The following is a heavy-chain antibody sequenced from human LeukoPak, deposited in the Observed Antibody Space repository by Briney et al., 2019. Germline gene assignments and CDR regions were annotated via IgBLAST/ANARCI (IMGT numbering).Heavy chain of an antibody. CDR1: GGTFSSYA. V-gene: IGHV1-69*06. Sequence: ASVKVSCKASGGTFSSYAISWVRQAPGQGLEWMGGIIPIFGTANYAQKFQGRVTITADKSTSTAYMELSSLRSEDTAVYYRAAYYDFWSGYSGDYYYYGMDVWGQGTTVTVSS. D-gene: IGHD3-3*01. J-gene: IGHJ6*02. CDR2: IIPIFGTA. CDR3: AAYYDFWSGYSGDYYYYGMDV.